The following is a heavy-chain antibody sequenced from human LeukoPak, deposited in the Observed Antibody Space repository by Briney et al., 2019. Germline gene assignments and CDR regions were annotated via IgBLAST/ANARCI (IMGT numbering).Heavy chain of an antibody. Sequence: GGSLRLSCEASGFTFSSYAMSWVRQAPGRGLPWVSVISSSADSTYYADSVKGRFTISRDNSKNTLFLQMNSLRAEDTAVYYCAKPLEKYTYGGNFDCWGQGILVTVSS. J-gene: IGHJ4*02. CDR3: AKPLEKYTYGGNFDC. D-gene: IGHD4-23*01. CDR2: ISSSADST. CDR1: GFTFSSYA. V-gene: IGHV3-23*01.